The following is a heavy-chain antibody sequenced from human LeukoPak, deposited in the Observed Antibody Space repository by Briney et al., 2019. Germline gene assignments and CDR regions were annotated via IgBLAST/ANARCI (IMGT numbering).Heavy chain of an antibody. CDR1: GFTFSRYW. CDR3: ATDVGTN. D-gene: IGHD7-27*01. CDR2: IKQDGSEK. V-gene: IGHV3-7*01. Sequence: GGSLRLPCAASGFTFSRYWMCWVRQAPGKGLEWVANIKQDGSEKYYVDSVKGRFTISRDNARNSLYLQMNSLRVEDTAVYYCATDVGTNWGQGSLVTVSS. J-gene: IGHJ4*02.